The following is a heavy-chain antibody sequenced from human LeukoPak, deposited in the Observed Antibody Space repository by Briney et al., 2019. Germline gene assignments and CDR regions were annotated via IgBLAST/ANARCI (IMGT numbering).Heavy chain of an antibody. D-gene: IGHD3-3*01. CDR1: GYTFTSYG. J-gene: IGHJ6*03. V-gene: IGHV1-18*01. Sequence: ASVKVSCKASGYTFTSYGISWVRQAPGQGLEWMGWISAYNGNTNYAQKLQGRVTMTTDTSTSTAYMELRSLRSDDTAVYYCARPSRDCDFWSDYYMDVWGKGTTVTVSS. CDR2: ISAYNGNT. CDR3: ARPSRDCDFWSDYYMDV.